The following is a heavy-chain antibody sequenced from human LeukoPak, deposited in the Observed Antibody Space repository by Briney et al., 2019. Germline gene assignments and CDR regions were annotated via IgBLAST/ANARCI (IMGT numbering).Heavy chain of an antibody. D-gene: IGHD1-26*01. CDR2: ISYDGSNK. CDR1: GFTFSSHG. Sequence: GGSLRLSCAASGFTFSSHGMHWVRQAPGKGLEWVAVISYDGSNKYYADSVKGRFTISRDNSKNTLYLQMNSLRAEDTAVYYCAKDRVPWELLPADYWGQGTLVTVSS. CDR3: AKDRVPWELLPADY. J-gene: IGHJ4*02. V-gene: IGHV3-30*18.